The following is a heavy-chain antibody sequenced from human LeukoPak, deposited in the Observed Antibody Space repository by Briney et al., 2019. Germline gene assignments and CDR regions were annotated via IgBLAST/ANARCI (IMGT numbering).Heavy chain of an antibody. V-gene: IGHV3-11*04. Sequence: GGSLRLSCAASGFTFSDYYMSWIRQAPGKGLEWISYISSSGGTIYYAASVRGRFTISRDNAKNSLYLRMNSLRAEDTAVYYCATLSGGGYYYYYYMDVWGKGTTVTVSS. CDR1: GFTFSDYY. J-gene: IGHJ6*03. CDR3: ATLSGGGYYYYYYMDV. D-gene: IGHD3-16*01. CDR2: ISSSGGTI.